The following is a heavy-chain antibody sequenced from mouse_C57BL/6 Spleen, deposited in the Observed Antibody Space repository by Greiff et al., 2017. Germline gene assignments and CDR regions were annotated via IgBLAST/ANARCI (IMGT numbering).Heavy chain of an antibody. CDR1: GYAFSSSW. V-gene: IGHV1-82*01. D-gene: IGHD1-1*01. Sequence: VQLQQSGPELVKPGASVKISCKASGYAFSSSWMNWVKQRPGKGLEWIGRIYPGDGDTNYNGKFKGKATLTADKSSSTAYMQLSSLTSEDSAVYFCASYYYGSSDYAMDYWGQGTSVTVSS. CDR2: IYPGDGDT. J-gene: IGHJ4*01. CDR3: ASYYYGSSDYAMDY.